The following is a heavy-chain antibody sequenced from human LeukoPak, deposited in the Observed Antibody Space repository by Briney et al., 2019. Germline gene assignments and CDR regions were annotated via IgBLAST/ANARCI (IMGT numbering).Heavy chain of an antibody. CDR2: ISWNSGSI. Sequence: GGSLRLSCAASGFTFDDYAMHWVRQAPGKGLEWVSGISWNSGSIGYADSVKGRFTISRDNAKNSLYLQMNSLRAEDTALYYCAKDVGAGIIVVVAAFQHWGQGTLVTVSS. J-gene: IGHJ1*01. D-gene: IGHD2-15*01. CDR3: AKDVGAGIIVVVAAFQH. CDR1: GFTFDDYA. V-gene: IGHV3-9*01.